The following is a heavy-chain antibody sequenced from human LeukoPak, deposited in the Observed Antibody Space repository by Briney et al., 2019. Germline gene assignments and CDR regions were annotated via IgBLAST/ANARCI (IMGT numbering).Heavy chain of an antibody. CDR3: ATAYYYDSSGYSLNLNY. Sequence: GASVKVSCMVSGYTLTELSMHWVRQAPGKGLEWMGGFDPEDGETIYAQKFQGRVTMTEDTSTDTAYMELSSLRSEDTAVYYCATAYYYDSSGYSLNLNYWGQGTLVTVSS. V-gene: IGHV1-24*01. J-gene: IGHJ4*02. CDR2: FDPEDGET. D-gene: IGHD3-22*01. CDR1: GYTLTELS.